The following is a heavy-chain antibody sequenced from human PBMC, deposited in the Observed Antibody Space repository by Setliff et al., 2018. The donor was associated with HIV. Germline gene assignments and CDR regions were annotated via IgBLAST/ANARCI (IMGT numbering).Heavy chain of an antibody. J-gene: IGHJ3*01. V-gene: IGHV3-11*04. CDR1: GFTFSEYQ. CDR2: ISSSGYTI. CDR3: AGLVVVETAGDVFDL. Sequence: PGESLKISCEASGFTFSEYQMSWIRRAPGKGLEWISYISSSGYTIYYADSVKGRFTISRDNAKNSLFLQMNSLTAEDSADYYCAGLVVVETAGDVFDLWGQGTPVTVSS. D-gene: IGHD2-15*01.